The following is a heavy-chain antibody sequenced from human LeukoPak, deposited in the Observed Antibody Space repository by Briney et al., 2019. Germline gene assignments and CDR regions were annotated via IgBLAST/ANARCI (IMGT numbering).Heavy chain of an antibody. CDR2: ISGSGGST. Sequence: GGSLRLSCAASGFTFSSYAMSWVRQAPGKGLEWVSAISGSGGSTYYADSVKGRFSISRDNSKNTLYLQMNSLRAEDTAVYYCATEQWLVGYYYYYMDVWGKGTTVTVSS. J-gene: IGHJ6*03. CDR1: GFTFSSYA. V-gene: IGHV3-23*01. CDR3: ATEQWLVGYYYYYMDV. D-gene: IGHD6-19*01.